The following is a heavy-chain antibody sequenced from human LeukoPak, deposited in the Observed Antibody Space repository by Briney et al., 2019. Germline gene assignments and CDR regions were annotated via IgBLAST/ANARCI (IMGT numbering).Heavy chain of an antibody. CDR3: ARGYYDSSGYYYRYYYYGMDV. D-gene: IGHD3-22*01. CDR1: GGTFSSYA. Sequence: SVKVSCKASGGTFSSYAISWVRQAPGQGLEWMGRIIPILGIANYAQKFQGRVTITADKSTSTAYMELSSLRSEDTAVYYCARGYYDSSGYYYRYYYYGMDVWGQGTTVTVPS. J-gene: IGHJ6*02. CDR2: IIPILGIA. V-gene: IGHV1-69*04.